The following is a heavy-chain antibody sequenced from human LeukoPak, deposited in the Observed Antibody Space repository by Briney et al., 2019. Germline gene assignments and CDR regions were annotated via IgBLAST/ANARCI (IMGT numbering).Heavy chain of an antibody. CDR2: IYYSGST. V-gene: IGHV4-59*01. J-gene: IGHJ4*02. D-gene: IGHD6-19*01. CDR1: GGSISSYY. Sequence: SETLSLTCTVSGGSISSYYWSWIRQPPGKGLEWIGYIYYSGSTNYNPSLKSRVTISVDTSKNQFSLKLSSVTAEDTAVYYCARGVRGSGWFYFDYWGQGTLVTVSS. CDR3: ARGVRGSGWFYFDY.